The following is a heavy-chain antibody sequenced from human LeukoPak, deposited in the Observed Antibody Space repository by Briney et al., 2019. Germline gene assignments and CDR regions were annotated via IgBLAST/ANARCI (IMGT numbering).Heavy chain of an antibody. CDR2: ISYDGSNK. CDR1: GFTFSSYA. CDR3: ARDGGRDIVVVPAAISPTVYPVEVYYYGMDV. Sequence: PGGSLRLSCAASGFTFSSYAMHWVRQAPGKGLEWVAVISYDGSNKYYADSVKGRFTISRDHSKNTLYLQMNSLRAEDTAVYYCARDGGRDIVVVPAAISPTVYPVEVYYYGMDVWGQGTTVTVSS. D-gene: IGHD2-2*02. J-gene: IGHJ6*02. V-gene: IGHV3-30-3*01.